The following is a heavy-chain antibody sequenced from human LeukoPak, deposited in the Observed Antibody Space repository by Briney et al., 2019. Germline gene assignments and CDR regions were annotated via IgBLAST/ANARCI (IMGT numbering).Heavy chain of an antibody. V-gene: IGHV4-31*03. CDR2: IYYSGST. J-gene: IGHJ4*02. CDR1: GGSISSGGYY. Sequence: SQTLSLTCTVSGGSISSGGYYWSWIRQHPGTGLEWIGYIYYSGSTYYNPSLKSRVTISVDTSKNQFSLKLSSVTAADTAVYYCARGDTMVRGVIMSVRFDYWGQGTLVTVSS. D-gene: IGHD3-10*01. CDR3: ARGDTMVRGVIMSVRFDY.